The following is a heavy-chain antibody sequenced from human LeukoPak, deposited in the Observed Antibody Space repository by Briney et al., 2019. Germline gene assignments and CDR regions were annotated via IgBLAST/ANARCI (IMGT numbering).Heavy chain of an antibody. CDR3: AKVRGVTIYYYYGMDV. J-gene: IGHJ6*04. CDR1: GFTFSSYA. CDR2: ISGSGGST. Sequence: GGSLRLSCAASGFTFSSYAMSWVRQAPGKGLEWVSAISGSGGSTYYADSVKGRFTISRDNSKNTLYLQMNSLRAEDTAVYYCAKVRGVTIYYYYGMDVWGEGTTVTVSS. D-gene: IGHD3-10*01. V-gene: IGHV3-23*01.